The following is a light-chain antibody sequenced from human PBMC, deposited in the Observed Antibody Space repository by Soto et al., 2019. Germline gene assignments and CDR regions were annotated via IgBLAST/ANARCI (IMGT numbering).Light chain of an antibody. V-gene: IGKV1-5*03. CDR1: QSVSGL. CDR3: QQRNSYPST. J-gene: IGKJ5*01. CDR2: KAS. Sequence: DIQMTQSPATLSASEGDRAIITCLASQSVSGLLAWYQQKPGQAPKLLIYKASTLETGVPSRFSGSGSGTEFTLTISSLQPDDFATYYCQQRNSYPSTFGRGTLVEIK.